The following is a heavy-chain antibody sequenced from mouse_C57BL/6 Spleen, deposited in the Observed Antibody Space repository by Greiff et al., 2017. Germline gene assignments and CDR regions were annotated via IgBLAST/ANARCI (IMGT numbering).Heavy chain of an antibody. CDR1: GYTFTDYY. D-gene: IGHD1-1*01. CDR2: INPNNGGT. V-gene: IGHV1-26*01. CDR3: ARWGVVDYFDY. Sequence: VQLQQSGPELVKPGASVKISCKASGYTFTDYYMNWVKQSHGKSLEWIGDINPNNGGTSYNQKFKGKATLTVDKSSSTAYMELRSLTSEDSAVYYCARWGVVDYFDYWGQGTTLTVAS. J-gene: IGHJ2*01.